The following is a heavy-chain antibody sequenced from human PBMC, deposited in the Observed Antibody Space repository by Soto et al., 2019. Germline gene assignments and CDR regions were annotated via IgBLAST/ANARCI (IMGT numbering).Heavy chain of an antibody. J-gene: IGHJ4*01. CDR3: ATADPDPCVGY. CDR1: GGSLCRNN. CDR2: IAYSGST. Sequence: SETLSLTCTVSGGSLCRNNWTCLRQPPCKGLEWIGYIAYSGSTYYNPSLKSRVTISAYTSRNQCYLKLSSVIAADTAVYYCATADPDPCVGYWGQGTLVTVSS. V-gene: IGHV4-59*01.